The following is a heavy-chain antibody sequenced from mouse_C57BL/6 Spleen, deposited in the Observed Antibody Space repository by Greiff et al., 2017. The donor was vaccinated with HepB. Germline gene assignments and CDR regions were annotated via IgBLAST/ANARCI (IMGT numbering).Heavy chain of an antibody. Sequence: EVQLQESGPELVKPGASVKMSCKASGYTFTDYNMHWVKQSHGKSLEWIGYINPNNGGTSYNQKFKGKATLTVNKSASTAYMELRSLTSEDSAVYYCAIYDGYWFAYWGQGTLVTVSA. J-gene: IGHJ3*01. D-gene: IGHD2-3*01. CDR3: AIYDGYWFAY. CDR1: GYTFTDYN. CDR2: INPNNGGT. V-gene: IGHV1-22*01.